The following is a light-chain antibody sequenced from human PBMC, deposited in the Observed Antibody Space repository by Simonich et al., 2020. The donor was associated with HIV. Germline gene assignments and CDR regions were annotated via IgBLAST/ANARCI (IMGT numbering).Light chain of an antibody. J-gene: IGLJ1*01. Sequence: QSVLTQPPSASGTPGQRVTISCSGSTPNIGSNTVNWYQQLPGTAPKLLLYRNMQRPSGVPDRFSGSKSGTSASLAISGLQSEDEADYYCAAWDDSLNGPVFGTGTKVTVL. CDR1: TPNIGSNT. CDR2: RNM. V-gene: IGLV1-44*01. CDR3: AAWDDSLNGPV.